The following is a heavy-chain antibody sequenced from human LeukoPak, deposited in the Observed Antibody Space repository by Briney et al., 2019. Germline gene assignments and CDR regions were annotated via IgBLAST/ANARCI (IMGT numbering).Heavy chain of an antibody. Sequence: SETLSLTCAVYGGSFSGYYWSWIRQPPGKGLEWIGEINHSGSTNYNPSLKSRVTISVDTSKNQFSLKLSSVTAADTAVYYCARGLEAYYYDSSGYYYVFDYWGQGTLVTVSS. CDR1: GGSFSGYY. J-gene: IGHJ4*02. D-gene: IGHD3-22*01. CDR2: INHSGST. V-gene: IGHV4-34*01. CDR3: ARGLEAYYYDSSGYYYVFDY.